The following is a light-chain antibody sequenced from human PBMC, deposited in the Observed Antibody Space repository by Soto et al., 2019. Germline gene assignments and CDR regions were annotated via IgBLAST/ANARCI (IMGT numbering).Light chain of an antibody. CDR3: SSYRSVGTVV. CDR1: LSDLNGRDF. CDR2: EVT. V-gene: IGLV2-14*01. Sequence: QSVLTQPPSASGSPGQSVTISCTGTLSDLNGRDFVSWYQQHPGKAPKVIVYEVTNRPSGVSNRFSGSKSGNAASLTISGLQAEDEADYYCSSYRSVGTVVFGTGTKVTVL. J-gene: IGLJ1*01.